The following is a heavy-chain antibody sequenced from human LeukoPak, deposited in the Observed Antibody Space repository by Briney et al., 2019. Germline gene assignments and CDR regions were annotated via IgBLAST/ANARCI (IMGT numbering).Heavy chain of an antibody. D-gene: IGHD5-24*01. Sequence: ASVKVSCKASGYTFTSYGISWVRQAPGQGLEWMGWINAYNGNTNYAQKFQGRVTMTTDTSTSTAYMEVRSLRSDDTAVYYCARDRRWELDYWGQGTLVTVSS. J-gene: IGHJ4*02. V-gene: IGHV1-18*01. CDR3: ARDRRWELDY. CDR2: INAYNGNT. CDR1: GYTFTSYG.